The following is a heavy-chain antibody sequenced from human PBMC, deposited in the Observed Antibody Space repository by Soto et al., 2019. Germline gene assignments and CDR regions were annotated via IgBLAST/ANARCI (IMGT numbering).Heavy chain of an antibody. CDR2: IYYSGST. Sequence: SETLSLTCTVSGGSISSGGYYWSWIRQHPGKGLEWIGYIYYSGSTYYNPSLKSRVTISVDTSKNQISLKLNSVTAADTAVYFCGGSPGGRGWFDPWGLGILVTVSS. V-gene: IGHV4-30-4*08. D-gene: IGHD3-10*01. J-gene: IGHJ5*02. CDR1: GGSISSGGYY. CDR3: GGSPGGRGWFDP.